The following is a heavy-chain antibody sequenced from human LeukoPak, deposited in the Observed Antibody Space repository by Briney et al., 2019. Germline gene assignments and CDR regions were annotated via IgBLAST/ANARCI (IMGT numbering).Heavy chain of an antibody. CDR1: GFTFSDYS. J-gene: IGHJ4*02. Sequence: PGGSLRLSCAASGFTFSDYSMNWVRQAPGKGLEWVSYITSSRSTIYYADSVKGRFTISRDNAENSLYLQMNSLRAEDTAVYYCTRDATISWSHPLDYWGQGTLVTVSS. V-gene: IGHV3-48*04. CDR3: TRDATISWSHPLDY. CDR2: ITSSRSTI. D-gene: IGHD6-13*01.